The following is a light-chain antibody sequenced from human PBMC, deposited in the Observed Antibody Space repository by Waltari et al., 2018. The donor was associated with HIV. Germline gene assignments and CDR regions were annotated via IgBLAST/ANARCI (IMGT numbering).Light chain of an antibody. CDR1: SSDVGSNNL. CDR3: CTYSGSSTYHV. Sequence: QSALTQPASVSGSPGQWITISCTGTSSDVGSNNLVSWYQLHPGKAAEVMIHEFSKRPSGVANRISGSKSGNTASLTISGLQAEDEADYYCCTYSGSSTYHVFGTGTKVTVL. V-gene: IGLV2-23*02. J-gene: IGLJ1*01. CDR2: EFS.